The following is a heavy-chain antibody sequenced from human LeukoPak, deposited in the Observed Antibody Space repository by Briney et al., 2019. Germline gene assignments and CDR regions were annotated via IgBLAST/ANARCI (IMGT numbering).Heavy chain of an antibody. CDR1: GGSISSSSYY. Sequence: KPSETLSLTCTVSGGSISSSSYYWGWIRQPPGKGLEWIGSIYYSGSTYYNPSLKSRVTISVDTSKNQFSLKLSSVTAADTAVYYCATTRYRYCSSTSCRRYYYYMDVWGKGTTVTVSS. V-gene: IGHV4-39*07. CDR3: ATTRYRYCSSTSCRRYYYYMDV. J-gene: IGHJ6*03. CDR2: IYYSGST. D-gene: IGHD2-2*01.